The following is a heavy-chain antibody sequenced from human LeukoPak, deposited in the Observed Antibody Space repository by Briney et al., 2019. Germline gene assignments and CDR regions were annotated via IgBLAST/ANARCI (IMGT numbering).Heavy chain of an antibody. CDR1: GGSISSSSYY. J-gene: IGHJ4*02. CDR2: IYYSGST. CDR3: ARLEVGDIVVVPAAETYYFDY. Sequence: PSETLSLTCTVFGGSISSSSYYWGWIRQPPGKGLEWIGSIYYSGSTYYNPSLKSRVTISVDTSKNQFSLKLSSVTAADTAVYYCARLEVGDIVVVPAAETYYFDYWGQGTLVTVSS. V-gene: IGHV4-39*01. D-gene: IGHD2-2*01.